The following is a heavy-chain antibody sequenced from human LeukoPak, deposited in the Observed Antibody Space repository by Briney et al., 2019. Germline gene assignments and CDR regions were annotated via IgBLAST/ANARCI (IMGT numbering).Heavy chain of an antibody. D-gene: IGHD3-3*01. CDR2: IIPILGIA. Sequence: GASVKVSCKASGGTFSSYAISWVRQAPGQGLEWMGRIIPILGIANYAQKFQGRVTITADKSTSTAYMELSSLGSEDTAVYYCARDLHYDFWSGLGMDVWGQGTTVTVSS. CDR3: ARDLHYDFWSGLGMDV. CDR1: GGTFSSYA. V-gene: IGHV1-69*04. J-gene: IGHJ6*02.